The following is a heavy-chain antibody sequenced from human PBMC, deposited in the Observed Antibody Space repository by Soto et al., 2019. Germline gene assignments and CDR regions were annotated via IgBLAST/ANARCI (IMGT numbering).Heavy chain of an antibody. CDR1: GYTFTSYA. CDR3: ARVKYSSGWYDY. D-gene: IGHD6-19*01. Sequence: GASVKVSCKASGYTFTSYAMHWVRQAPGQRLEWMGRINAGNGNTKYSQKFQGRVTITRDTSASTAYMELSSLRSEDTAVYYCARVKYSSGWYDYWGQGTLVTVSS. V-gene: IGHV1-3*01. J-gene: IGHJ4*02. CDR2: INAGNGNT.